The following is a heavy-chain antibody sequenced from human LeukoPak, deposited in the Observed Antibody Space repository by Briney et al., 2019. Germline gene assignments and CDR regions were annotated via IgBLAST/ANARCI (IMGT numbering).Heavy chain of an antibody. CDR1: GFTFSSYA. J-gene: IGHJ4*02. CDR3: AKALLPDYYDSSGYYYFDY. V-gene: IGHV3-23*01. Sequence: GGSLRLSCAASGFTFSSYAMSWVRQAPGKGLEWVSAISGSGGSTYYADSVKGRSTISRDNSKNTLYLQMNSLRAEDTAVYYCAKALLPDYYDSSGYYYFDYWGQGTLVTVSS. CDR2: ISGSGGST. D-gene: IGHD3-22*01.